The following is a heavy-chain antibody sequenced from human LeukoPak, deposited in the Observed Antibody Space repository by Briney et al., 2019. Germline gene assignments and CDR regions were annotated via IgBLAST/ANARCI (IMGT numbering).Heavy chain of an antibody. CDR1: GFTFSSYE. D-gene: IGHD4-23*01. V-gene: IGHV3-48*03. CDR2: ISSSGSTI. J-gene: IGHJ6*02. Sequence: SGGSLRLSCAASGFTFSSYEMNWVRQAPGKGLEWVSYISSSGSTIYYADSVKGRFTISRDNAKNSLYLQMNSLRAEDTAVYYCARYALYGGEYGMDVWGQGTTVTVYS. CDR3: ARYALYGGEYGMDV.